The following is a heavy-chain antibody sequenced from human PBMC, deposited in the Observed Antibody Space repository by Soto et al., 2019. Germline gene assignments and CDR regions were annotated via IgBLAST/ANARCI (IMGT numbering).Heavy chain of an antibody. CDR3: ARNPRAVAAMHMDV. D-gene: IGHD6-19*01. CDR1: GGTFSSYA. CDR2: IIPILGIG. V-gene: IGHV1-69*04. J-gene: IGHJ6*03. Sequence: QVQLVQSGAEVKKPGSSVKVSCKASGGTFSSYAFNWVRQAPGQGLEWMGRIIPILGIGDYAQRFQGRVTNTADKSTSTVYMELSSLRSEDTAVYYCARNPRAVAAMHMDVWGKGTMVTVSS.